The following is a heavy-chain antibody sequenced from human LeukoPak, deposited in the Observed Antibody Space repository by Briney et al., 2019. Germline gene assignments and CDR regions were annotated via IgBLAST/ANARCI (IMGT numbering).Heavy chain of an antibody. CDR2: IYTSGSA. V-gene: IGHV4-61*02. CDR3: ARDLYDFWSGYYGY. J-gene: IGHJ4*02. D-gene: IGHD3-3*01. CDR1: GGSISSGSYY. Sequence: SETLSLTCTVSGGSISSGSYYWSWIRQPAGKGLEWIGRIYTSGSANYNPSLKSRVTISADTSKNQFSLKLSSVTAADTAVYYCARDLYDFWSGYYGYWGQGTLVTVSS.